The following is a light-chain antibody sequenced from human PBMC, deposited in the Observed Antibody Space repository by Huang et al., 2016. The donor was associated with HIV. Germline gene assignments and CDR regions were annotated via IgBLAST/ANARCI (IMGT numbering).Light chain of an antibody. CDR3: QQYDTWPPLT. Sequence: ILLTQFPATLSVYPGQRVTLSCRASQSVGGKLAWYQQRPGQAPRLLIYGASTRVPTIPDRFSGSGSGTEFTLTISSLQSEDFAVYYCQQYDTWPPLTFGDGTKV. V-gene: IGKV3-15*01. J-gene: IGKJ4*01. CDR1: QSVGGK. CDR2: GAS.